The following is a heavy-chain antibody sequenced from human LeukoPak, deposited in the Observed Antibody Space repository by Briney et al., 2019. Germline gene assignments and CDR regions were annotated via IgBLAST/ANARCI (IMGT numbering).Heavy chain of an antibody. CDR3: ARGPPPDFDY. CDR2: IYTSGST. J-gene: IGHJ4*02. V-gene: IGHV4-4*07. Sequence: SQTLSLTCTVSGGSISNYYWSWIRQPAGKGLEWIGRIYTSGSTDYNPSLKSRVTMSVDTSKNQFSLKLTSVTAADTAVYYCARGPPPDFDYWGQGTLVTVSS. CDR1: GGSISNYY.